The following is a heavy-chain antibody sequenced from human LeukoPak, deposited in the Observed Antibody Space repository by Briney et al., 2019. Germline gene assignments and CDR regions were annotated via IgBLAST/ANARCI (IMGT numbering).Heavy chain of an antibody. V-gene: IGHV3-9*01. J-gene: IGHJ5*02. Sequence: GGSLRLSCAASGFTFDDYAMHWVRQAPGKGLEWVSGISWNSGSIGYADSVKGRFTISRDNAKNSLYLQMNSLRAEDTALYYCAKDTGPSGYCSSTSCPAEVAWGQGTLVTVSS. CDR3: AKDTGPSGYCSSTSCPAEVA. CDR2: ISWNSGSI. D-gene: IGHD2-2*01. CDR1: GFTFDDYA.